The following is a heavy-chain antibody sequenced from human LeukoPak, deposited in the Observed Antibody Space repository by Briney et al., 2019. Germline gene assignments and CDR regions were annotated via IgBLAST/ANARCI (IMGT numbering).Heavy chain of an antibody. CDR1: GGSFSGYY. V-gene: IGHV4-34*01. Sequence: KPSETLSLTCAVYGGSFSGYYWSWIRQPPGKGLEWIGEINHSGSTNYNPSLKNRVTISVDTSKNQFSLKLSSVTAADTAVYYCARGREYYDFWSGPDYWGQGTLVTVSS. CDR2: INHSGST. D-gene: IGHD3-3*01. CDR3: ARGREYYDFWSGPDY. J-gene: IGHJ4*02.